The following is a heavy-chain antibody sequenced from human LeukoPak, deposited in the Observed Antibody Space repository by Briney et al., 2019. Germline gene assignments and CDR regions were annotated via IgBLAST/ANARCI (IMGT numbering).Heavy chain of an antibody. CDR2: ISATTTNT. CDR3: AKRDLVYYFDY. D-gene: IGHD2-8*02. CDR1: GFTFSTYA. J-gene: IGHJ4*02. Sequence: GGSLGLSCAASGFTFSTYAMSWVRQAPGKGLKWVSTISATTTNTYYADSVKGRFTISRDYSKNTLYLQMNSLRAEDTALYYCAKRDLVYYFDYWGQGTPVTVSS. V-gene: IGHV3-23*01.